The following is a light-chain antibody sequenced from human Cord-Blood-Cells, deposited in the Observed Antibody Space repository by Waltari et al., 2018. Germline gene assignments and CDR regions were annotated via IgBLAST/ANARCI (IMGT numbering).Light chain of an antibody. CDR1: QSVSSSY. CDR3: QQYGSSPYT. V-gene: IGKV3-20*01. CDR2: GAS. Sequence: EIVLMQSPGTLSLSPGERATLSCRASQSVSSSYLAWYQQKPGQAPRLLIYGASSRATGIPDRFSGSGSGTDFTLTISSLEPEDFAVYYCQQYGSSPYTFGQGTKLEIK. J-gene: IGKJ2*01.